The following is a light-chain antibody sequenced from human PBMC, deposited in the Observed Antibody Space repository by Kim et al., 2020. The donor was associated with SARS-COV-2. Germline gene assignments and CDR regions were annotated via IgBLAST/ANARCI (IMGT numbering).Light chain of an antibody. CDR2: TNN. J-gene: IGLJ3*02. CDR3: ATWDGSLNGWV. CDR1: TSNIGSYT. V-gene: IGLV1-44*01. Sequence: ELTQPPSASGTPGQRVTISCSGSTSNIGSYTVNWYQHLPGTAPKLLIYTNNQRPSVVPDRFSGSKSGTSASLAISGLQSEDEADYFCATWDGSLNGWVFGGGTQLTVL.